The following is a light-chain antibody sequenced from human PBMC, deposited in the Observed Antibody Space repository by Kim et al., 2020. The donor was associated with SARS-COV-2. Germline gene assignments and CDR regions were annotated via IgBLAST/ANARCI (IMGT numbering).Light chain of an antibody. V-gene: IGKV1-17*03. CDR3: LQHNNFPYT. CDR2: AAS. J-gene: IGKJ2*01. CDR1: QDISNY. Sequence: SASVGDRVTITCRASQDISNYVAWFQQKPGKVPERLIYAASTLQGGVPSRFSGTGSGTEFTLTISSLQPEDFATYYCLQHNNFPYTFGQGTKLE.